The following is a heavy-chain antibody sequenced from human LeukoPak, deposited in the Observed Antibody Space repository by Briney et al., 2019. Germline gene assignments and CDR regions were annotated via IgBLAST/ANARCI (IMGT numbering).Heavy chain of an antibody. Sequence: ASVTVSCKVSGYTLTELSMHWVRQAPGKGLEWMGGFDPEDGETIYAQKFQGRVTMTEDTSTDTAYMELSSLRSEDTAVYYCATVPYDITENWFDPWGQGTLVTVSS. J-gene: IGHJ5*02. D-gene: IGHD3-22*01. CDR2: FDPEDGET. V-gene: IGHV1-24*01. CDR3: ATVPYDITENWFDP. CDR1: GYTLTELS.